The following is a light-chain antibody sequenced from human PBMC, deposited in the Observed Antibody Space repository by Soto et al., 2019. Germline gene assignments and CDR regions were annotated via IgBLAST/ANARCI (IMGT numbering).Light chain of an antibody. CDR3: QQYGSSPLT. Sequence: EIVLTQSPGTLSLSPGERATLSCRASQSVSSSYLAWYQQKPGQAPRLLIYGASSRATGIPDRFSGSGSGTDFTLTISRLEPEDFAVYYCQQYGSSPLTFGGATKGDIK. J-gene: IGKJ4*02. V-gene: IGKV3-20*01. CDR1: QSVSSSY. CDR2: GAS.